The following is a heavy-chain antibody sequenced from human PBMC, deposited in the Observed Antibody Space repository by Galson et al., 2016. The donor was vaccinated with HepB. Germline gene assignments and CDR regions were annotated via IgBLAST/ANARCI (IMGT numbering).Heavy chain of an antibody. Sequence: SLRLSCAASGFTFSDYWMTWVRQAPGKGLEWVANIRRDESARYYVDSVKGRFTISRDNAKNSLYLQMDSLRAKDTAVYYCARDVSPGYSGTYYDAFDVWGQGTMVTVAS. D-gene: IGHD1-26*01. CDR3: ARDVSPGYSGTYYDAFDV. CDR2: IRRDESAR. V-gene: IGHV3-7*01. CDR1: GFTFSDYW. J-gene: IGHJ3*01.